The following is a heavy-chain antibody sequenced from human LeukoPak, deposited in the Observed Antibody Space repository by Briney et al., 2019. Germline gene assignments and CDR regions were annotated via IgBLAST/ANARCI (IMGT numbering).Heavy chain of an antibody. CDR1: GVTLSSYA. CDR3: AKVRAPSGWFNSDY. J-gene: IGHJ4*02. Sequence: GGSLRLSCAASGVTLSSYAMSWARQAPGKGLEWVSGISSSGSGGNTYYADSVKGRFTISRDSSKNTLFLHMNSLRVEDTAAYYCAKVRAPSGWFNSDYWGQGTLVTVSS. CDR2: ISSSGSGGNT. V-gene: IGHV3-23*01. D-gene: IGHD6-19*01.